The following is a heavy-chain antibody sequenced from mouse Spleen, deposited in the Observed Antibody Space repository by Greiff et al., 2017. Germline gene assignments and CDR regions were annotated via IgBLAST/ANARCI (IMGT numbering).Heavy chain of an antibody. D-gene: IGHD2-10*02. CDR3: ARAPSYWYFDV. Sequence: EVQLQQSGPELVKPGASVKMSCKASGYTFTSYVMHWVKQKPGQGLEWIGYINPYNDGTKYNEKFKGKATLTSDKSSSTAYMELSSLTSEDSAVYYCARAPSYWYFDVWGAGTTVTVSS. CDR1: GYTFTSYV. CDR2: INPYNDGT. J-gene: IGHJ1*01. V-gene: IGHV1-14*01.